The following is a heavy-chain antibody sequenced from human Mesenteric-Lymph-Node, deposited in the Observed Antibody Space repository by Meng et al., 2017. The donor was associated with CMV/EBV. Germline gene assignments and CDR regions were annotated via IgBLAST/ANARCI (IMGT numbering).Heavy chain of an antibody. Sequence: GESLKISRAASGFTFRNSDMNWVRQAPGKRLEWVSSISDTSTYIYYADSLKGRFTISRDNAKNSLYLQMNSLRAEETAVYYCASSITGTHEYYFDYWGQGTLVTVSS. D-gene: IGHD1-7*01. CDR1: GFTFRNSD. V-gene: IGHV3-21*03. CDR2: ISDTSTYI. J-gene: IGHJ4*02. CDR3: ASSITGTHEYYFDY.